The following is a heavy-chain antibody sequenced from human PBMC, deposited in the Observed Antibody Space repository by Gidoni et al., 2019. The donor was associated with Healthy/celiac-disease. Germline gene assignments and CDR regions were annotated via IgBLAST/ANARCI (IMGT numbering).Heavy chain of an antibody. Sequence: EVQLVQSGAEVKKPGESLRIACKGSGYSFTSYWISWVRQMPGKGLEWLGRIDPSDSFTNYSPSFQGHVTISADKSIRKSYLQWSSLKASDTAMYYCARQGYYYDSSRYYYFDYWGQGTLVTVSS. CDR1: GYSFTSYW. J-gene: IGHJ4*02. V-gene: IGHV5-10-1*03. CDR3: ARQGYYYDSSRYYYFDY. CDR2: IDPSDSFT. D-gene: IGHD3-22*01.